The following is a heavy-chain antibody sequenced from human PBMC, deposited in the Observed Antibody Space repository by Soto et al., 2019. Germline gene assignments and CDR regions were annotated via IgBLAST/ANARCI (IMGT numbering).Heavy chain of an antibody. V-gene: IGHV1-18*01. CDR3: ARVYSYGFSYYYYYMDV. D-gene: IGHD5-18*01. CDR2: ISAYNGNT. J-gene: IGHJ6*03. Sequence: ASVKVSCKASGCTFTSYGISWVRQAPGQGLEWMGWISAYNGNTNYAQKLQGRVTMTTDTSTSTAYMELRSLRSDDTAVYYCARVYSYGFSYYYYYMDVWGKGTTVTVSS. CDR1: GCTFTSYG.